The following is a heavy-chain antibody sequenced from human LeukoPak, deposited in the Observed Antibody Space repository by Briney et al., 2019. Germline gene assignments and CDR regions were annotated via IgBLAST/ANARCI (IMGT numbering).Heavy chain of an antibody. J-gene: IGHJ4*02. V-gene: IGHV1-69*05. CDR1: GGTFSSYA. D-gene: IGHD6-19*01. CDR3: AREGSGWSRFDY. Sequence: GASVKVSCKASGGTFSSYAISWVRQALGQGLEWMGRIIPIFGTANYAQKFQGRVTITTDESTSTAYMELSSLRSEDTAVYYCAREGSGWSRFDYWGQGTLVTVSS. CDR2: IIPIFGTA.